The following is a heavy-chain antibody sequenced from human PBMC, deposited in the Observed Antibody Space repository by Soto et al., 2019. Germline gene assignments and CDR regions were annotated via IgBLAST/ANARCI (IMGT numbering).Heavy chain of an antibody. Sequence: QITLKESGPTVVKPTETLTLTSTFSGFSLTTSGVGVGWVRQSPGKAPEWLALIYWDDDKRYSTSLNSRLIITKDTSKNQVVLTMANVDPADTATYYCAHRVLRTVFGLVTTTAIYFDFWGPGTPVVVSS. J-gene: IGHJ4*02. CDR2: IYWDDDK. V-gene: IGHV2-5*02. CDR3: AHRVLRTVFGLVTTTAIYFDF. D-gene: IGHD3-3*01. CDR1: GFSLTTSGVG.